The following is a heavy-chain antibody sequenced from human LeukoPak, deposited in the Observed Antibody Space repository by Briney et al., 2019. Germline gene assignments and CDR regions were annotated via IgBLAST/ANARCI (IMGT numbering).Heavy chain of an antibody. V-gene: IGHV1-46*01. Sequence: ASVKVSCKASGYTFTSYYMHWVRQAPGQGLEWMGIINPSGGTTSYAQKFQGRVTITADKSTSTAYMELSSLRSEDTAVYYCAREETYYDSSGYPTPFDYWGQGTLVTVSS. CDR2: INPSGGTT. CDR1: GYTFTSYY. J-gene: IGHJ4*02. CDR3: AREETYYDSSGYPTPFDY. D-gene: IGHD3-22*01.